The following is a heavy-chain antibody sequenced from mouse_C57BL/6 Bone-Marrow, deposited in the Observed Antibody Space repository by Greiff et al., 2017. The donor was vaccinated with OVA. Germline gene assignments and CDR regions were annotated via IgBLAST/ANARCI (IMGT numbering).Heavy chain of an antibody. D-gene: IGHD1-1*01. Sequence: EVQLVESGGGLVQPGGSLKLSCAASGFTFSDYYMYWVRQTPEKRLEWVAYISNGGGSTYYPDTVKGRFTISRDNAKNTLYLQMSRLKSEDTSMYYCARSYGSRQGYFDVWGTGTTVTVSS. CDR3: ARSYGSRQGYFDV. J-gene: IGHJ1*03. CDR1: GFTFSDYY. CDR2: ISNGGGST. V-gene: IGHV5-12*01.